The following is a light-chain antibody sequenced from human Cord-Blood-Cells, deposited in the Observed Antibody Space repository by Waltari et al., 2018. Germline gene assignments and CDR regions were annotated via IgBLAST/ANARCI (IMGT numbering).Light chain of an antibody. Sequence: DIQMTQSPSTLCASVGDSVTINCRASQSISSWLAWYQQKPGKAPKLLIYKASSLESGVPSRFSGSGSGTEFTLTISSLQPDDFATYYCQQYNSYSTFGQGTKVEIK. CDR1: QSISSW. J-gene: IGKJ1*01. CDR2: KAS. V-gene: IGKV1-5*03. CDR3: QQYNSYST.